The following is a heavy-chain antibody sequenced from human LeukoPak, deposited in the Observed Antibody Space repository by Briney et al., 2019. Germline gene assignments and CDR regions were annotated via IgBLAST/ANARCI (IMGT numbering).Heavy chain of an antibody. D-gene: IGHD6-13*01. V-gene: IGHV4-4*02. Sequence: SETLSLTCVVSGGSISSNTWWSWVRQSPGKGLEWIGEIFSSGTTNYNPSLISRLTISLDKSKNQFSLKLSSVTAADTAVYYCARGCSSRLYYYYYMDVWGKGTTVTVSS. J-gene: IGHJ6*03. CDR3: ARGCSSRLYYYYYMDV. CDR2: IFSSGTT. CDR1: GGSISSNTW.